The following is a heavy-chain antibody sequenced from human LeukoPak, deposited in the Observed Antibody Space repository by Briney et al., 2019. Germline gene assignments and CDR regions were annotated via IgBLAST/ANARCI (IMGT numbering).Heavy chain of an antibody. J-gene: IGHJ6*04. D-gene: IGHD3-10*02. CDR1: GFTFSSYS. V-gene: IGHV3-48*01. CDR2: ISSSSTI. CDR3: AELGITMIGGV. Sequence: GGSLRLSCAASGFTFSSYSMNWVRQAPGKGLEWVSYISSSSTIYYADSVKGRFTISRDNAKNSLYLQMNSLRAEDTAVYYCAELGITMIGGVWGKGTTVTISS.